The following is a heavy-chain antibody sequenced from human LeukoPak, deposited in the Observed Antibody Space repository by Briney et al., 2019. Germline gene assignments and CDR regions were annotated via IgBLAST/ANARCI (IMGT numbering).Heavy chain of an antibody. J-gene: IGHJ6*04. D-gene: IGHD3-10*02. CDR1: GFTFSSYS. V-gene: IGHV3-48*01. CDR2: ISSSSTI. CDR3: AELGITMIGGV. Sequence: GGSLRLSCAASGFTFSSYSMNWVRQAPGKGLEWVSYISSSSTIYYADSVKGRFTISRDNAKNSLYLQMNSLRAEDTAVYYCAELGITMIGGVWGKGTTVTISS.